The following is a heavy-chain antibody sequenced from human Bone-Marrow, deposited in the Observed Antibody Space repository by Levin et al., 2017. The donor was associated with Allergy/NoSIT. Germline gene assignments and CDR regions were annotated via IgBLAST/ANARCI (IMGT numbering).Heavy chain of an antibody. D-gene: IGHD3-10*01. CDR2: IVPIFETT. Sequence: TWVRQAPGQGLEWMGGIVPIFETTNYAQKFQGRVTFTADESTNTAFMEVTSLTSADTAVYYCAKRADAAQWGDPYFDYWGQGTLVTVSS. CDR3: AKRADAAQWGDPYFDY. V-gene: IGHV1-69*01. J-gene: IGHJ4*02.